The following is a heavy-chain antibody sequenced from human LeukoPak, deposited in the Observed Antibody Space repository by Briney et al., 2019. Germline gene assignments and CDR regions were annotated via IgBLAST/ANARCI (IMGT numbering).Heavy chain of an antibody. D-gene: IGHD1-26*01. CDR2: ISWDGGST. Sequence: GGSLRLSCAASGFTFSSYTMHWVRQAPGKGLEWVSLISWDGGSTYYADSVKGRFTISRDNSKNSLYLQMNSLRTEDTALYYCAKATTRRIVGAPLGPWGQGTLVTVSS. J-gene: IGHJ5*02. CDR1: GFTFSSYT. CDR3: AKATTRRIVGAPLGP. V-gene: IGHV3-43*01.